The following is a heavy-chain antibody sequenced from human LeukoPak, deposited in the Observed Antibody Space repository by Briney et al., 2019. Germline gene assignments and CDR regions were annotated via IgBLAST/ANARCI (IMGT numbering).Heavy chain of an antibody. CDR3: ARDQARLRYFTYYYYYYYMDV. V-gene: IGHV1-2*02. D-gene: IGHD3-9*01. CDR1: GYTFTGYY. Sequence: ASVKVSCKASGYTFTGYYMHWVRQAPGQGLEWMGWINPNSGGTNYAQKFQGRVTMTRDTSISTAYMELSRLRSDDTAMYYCARDQARLRYFTYYYYYYYMDVWGKGTTVTVSS. CDR2: INPNSGGT. J-gene: IGHJ6*03.